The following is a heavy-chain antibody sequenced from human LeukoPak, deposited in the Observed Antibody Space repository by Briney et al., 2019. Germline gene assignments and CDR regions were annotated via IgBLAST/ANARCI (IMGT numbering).Heavy chain of an antibody. J-gene: IGHJ6*02. CDR3: ARQHSSGDGYYYYGMDV. V-gene: IGHV5-10-1*01. CDR1: GYGFTNYW. CDR2: IDPSDSYT. Sequence: PGESLKISCKASGYGFTNYWIYWVRQMPGKGLEWMGRIDPSDSYTNYSPSFQGHVTISADKSISTAYLQWSSLKASDTAMYYCARQHSSGDGYYYYGMDVWGQGTTATVSS. D-gene: IGHD6-19*01.